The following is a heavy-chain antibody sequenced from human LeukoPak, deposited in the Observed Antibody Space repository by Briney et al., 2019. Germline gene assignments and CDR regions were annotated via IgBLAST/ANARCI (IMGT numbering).Heavy chain of an antibody. CDR2: ISSSSSYI. CDR3: TTAGFDWLLYPPFDY. J-gene: IGHJ4*02. V-gene: IGHV3-21*01. Sequence: GGSLRLSCAASGFTFSSYSMNWVRQAPGKGLEWVSSISSSSSYIYCADSVKGRFTISRDNAKNSLYLQMNSLRAEDTAVYYCTTAGFDWLLYPPFDYWGQGTLVTVSS. D-gene: IGHD3-9*01. CDR1: GFTFSSYS.